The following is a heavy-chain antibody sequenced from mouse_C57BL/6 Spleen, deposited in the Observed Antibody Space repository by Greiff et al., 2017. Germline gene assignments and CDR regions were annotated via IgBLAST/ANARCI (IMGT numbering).Heavy chain of an antibody. CDR1: GFTFSSYA. CDR2: ISDGGSYT. J-gene: IGHJ3*01. Sequence: EVNLVESGGGLVKPGGSLKLSCAASGFTFSSYAMSWVRQTPEKRLEWVATISDGGSYTYYPDNVKGRFTISRDNAKNNLYLQMSHLKSEDTAMYYCAREDYDYDEGFAYWGQGTLVTVSA. CDR3: AREDYDYDEGFAY. D-gene: IGHD2-4*01. V-gene: IGHV5-4*01.